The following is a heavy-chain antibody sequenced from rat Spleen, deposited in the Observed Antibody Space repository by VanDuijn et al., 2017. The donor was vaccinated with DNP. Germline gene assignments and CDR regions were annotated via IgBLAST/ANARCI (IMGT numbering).Heavy chain of an antibody. CDR1: GFTFSDYY. V-gene: IGHV5-22*01. D-gene: IGHD1-7*01. CDR2: ISYEASST. J-gene: IGHJ2*01. Sequence: EVQLVESGGGLVQPGRSMKLSCAASGFTFSDYYMAWVRQAPKKGLEWVASISYEASSTYYGDSVKGRFTISRDNAKSTLYLQMDTLRSEDTATYYCAKEVDYGYYFDYWGQGVMVTVSS. CDR3: AKEVDYGYYFDY.